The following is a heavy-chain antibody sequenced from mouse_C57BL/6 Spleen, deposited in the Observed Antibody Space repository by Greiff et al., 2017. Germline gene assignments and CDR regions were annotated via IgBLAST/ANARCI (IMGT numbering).Heavy chain of an antibody. CDR3: ARHCDGGRNGYFDY. CDR1: GFTFSSYG. D-gene: IGHD2-13*01. CDR2: ISSGGSYT. V-gene: IGHV5-6*01. Sequence: EVKLVESGGDLVKPGGSLKLSCAASGFTFSSYGMSWVRQTPDKRLEWVATISSGGSYTYSPDSVKGRFTISRDNAKNTLYLQMSSLKSEDTAMYFCARHCDGGRNGYFDYWGQGTTLTVSS. J-gene: IGHJ2*01.